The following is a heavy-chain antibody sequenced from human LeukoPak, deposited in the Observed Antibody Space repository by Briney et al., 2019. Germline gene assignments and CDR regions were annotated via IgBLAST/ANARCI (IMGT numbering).Heavy chain of an antibody. D-gene: IGHD4-17*01. CDR1: GFTFSSYS. J-gene: IGHJ4*02. CDR2: ISGSGGST. V-gene: IGHV3-23*01. CDR3: AKVAQSDGESIDY. Sequence: GGSLRLSCAASGFTFSSYSMNWVRQAPGKGLEWVSAISGSGGSTYYADSVKGRFTISRDNSKNTLYLQMNSLRAEDTAVYYCAKVAQSDGESIDYWGQGTLVTVSS.